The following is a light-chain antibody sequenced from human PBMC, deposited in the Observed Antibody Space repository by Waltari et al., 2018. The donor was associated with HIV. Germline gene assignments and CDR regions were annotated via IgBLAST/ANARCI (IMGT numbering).Light chain of an antibody. V-gene: IGLV2-14*03. J-gene: IGLJ3*02. CDR3: TSYASITSWV. Sequence: QSALTQPASVSGSPGQSITISCTGPSRDVGDLNFVSWYQQHPGKAPKLMIYDVSHRSSGIPDRFSGSKSDNTASLTISGLQAEDEADYYCTSYASITSWVFGGGTKVTVL. CDR2: DVS. CDR1: SRDVGDLNF.